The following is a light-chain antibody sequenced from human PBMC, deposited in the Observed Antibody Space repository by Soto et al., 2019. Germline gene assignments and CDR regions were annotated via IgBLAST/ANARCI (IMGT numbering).Light chain of an antibody. CDR2: DVS. CDR3: SSYTTSNTRQIV. Sequence: QCVLARPVSGSGSPGQSIHIFYTGTSSDVGGYNYVSWYQHHPGKAPKLIIYDVSNRPSGVSNPFSASKSGNTASLTISGLQPEDEADYYCSSYTTSNTRQIVFGTGTKVTVL. J-gene: IGLJ1*01. V-gene: IGLV2-14*03. CDR1: SSDVGGYNY.